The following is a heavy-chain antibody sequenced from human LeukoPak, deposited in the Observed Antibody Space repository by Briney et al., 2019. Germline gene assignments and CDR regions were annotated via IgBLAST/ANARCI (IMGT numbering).Heavy chain of an antibody. D-gene: IGHD4-17*01. CDR1: GGSISSSSYY. CDR3: ARRYGDLYFDY. CDR2: IYYSGST. Sequence: SETLSLTCIVSGGSISSSSYYWGWIRQPPGKGLEWIGSIYYSGSTYYNPSLKSRVIISVDTSKNRFSLKLSSVTAADTAVYYCARRYGDLYFDYWGQGTLVTVSS. V-gene: IGHV4-39*01. J-gene: IGHJ4*02.